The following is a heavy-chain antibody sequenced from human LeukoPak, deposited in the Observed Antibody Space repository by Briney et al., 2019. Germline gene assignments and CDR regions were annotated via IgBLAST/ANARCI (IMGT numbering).Heavy chain of an antibody. J-gene: IGHJ5*02. Sequence: PSETLSLTCAVYGGSFSGYYWSWNRHPPGKGLEWVGEINHSGSTNYNPSLKSRVTISVDTSKNQFSLKLSSVTAADTAVYYCARAHYYDSSGYYRHNWFDPWGQGTLVTVSS. CDR3: ARAHYYDSSGYYRHNWFDP. D-gene: IGHD3-22*01. CDR2: INHSGST. V-gene: IGHV4-34*01. CDR1: GGSFSGYY.